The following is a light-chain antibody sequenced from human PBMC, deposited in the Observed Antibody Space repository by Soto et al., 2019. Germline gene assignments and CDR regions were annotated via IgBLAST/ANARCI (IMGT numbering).Light chain of an antibody. Sequence: EIVMPQSPATLSASPGERATLSCRASQSVSRNLARYQPKPGQAPRLLIYGASTRATGIPARFSGSGSGTEFTLTISSLQSEDFSVYYCQEYNNWPQTFGAWTK. CDR3: QEYNNWPQT. CDR1: QSVSRN. J-gene: IGKJ4*01. CDR2: GAS. V-gene: IGKV3-15*01.